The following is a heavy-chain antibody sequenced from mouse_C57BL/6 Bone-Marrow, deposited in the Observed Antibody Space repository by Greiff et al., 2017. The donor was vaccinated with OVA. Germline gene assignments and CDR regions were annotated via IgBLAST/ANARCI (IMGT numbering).Heavy chain of an antibody. D-gene: IGHD2-1*01. CDR1: GYSITSGYY. V-gene: IGHV3-6*01. Sequence: EVQLQESGPGLVKPSQSLSLTCSVTGYSITSGYYWNWIRQFPGNKLEWMGYISYDGSNNYNPSLKNRISITRDTSKNQFFLKLNSVTTEDTATYYCAREGGNLYAMDYWGQGTSVTVSS. CDR2: ISYDGSN. J-gene: IGHJ4*01. CDR3: AREGGNLYAMDY.